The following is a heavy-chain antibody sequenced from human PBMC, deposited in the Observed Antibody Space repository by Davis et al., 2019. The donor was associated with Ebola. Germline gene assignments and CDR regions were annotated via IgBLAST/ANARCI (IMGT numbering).Heavy chain of an antibody. CDR2: INPSGGST. CDR1: GYTFTSYY. Sequence: ASVKVSCKASGYTFTSYYMHWVRQAPGQGLEWVGIINPSGGSTSYAQKFQGRVTMTRDTSTSTVYMELSSLRSEDTAVYYCARGLGFWSGYPGNFSFDPWGQGTLVTVSS. V-gene: IGHV1-46*01. CDR3: ARGLGFWSGYPGNFSFDP. D-gene: IGHD3-3*01. J-gene: IGHJ5*02.